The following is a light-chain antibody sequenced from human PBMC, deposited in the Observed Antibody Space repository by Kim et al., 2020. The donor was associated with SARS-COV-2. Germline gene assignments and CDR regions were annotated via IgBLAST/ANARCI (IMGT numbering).Light chain of an antibody. CDR3: QKYNSAPRLT. J-gene: IGKJ4*01. CDR1: QGISNY. V-gene: IGKV1-27*01. Sequence: SVGDRVNITCRASQGISNYLAWYQQKPGKVPKLLIYAPSTLQSGVPSRFSGSGSGTDFTLTISSLQPEDVATYYCQKYNSAPRLTFGGGTKVDIK. CDR2: APS.